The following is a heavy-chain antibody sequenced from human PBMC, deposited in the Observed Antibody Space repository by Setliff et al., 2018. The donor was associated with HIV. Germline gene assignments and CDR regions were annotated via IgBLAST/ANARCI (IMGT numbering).Heavy chain of an antibody. D-gene: IGHD3-22*01. CDR1: GYTFNNYY. J-gene: IGHJ4*02. V-gene: IGHV1-46*02. CDR3: ARDLYDTSGFLDY. CDR2: MNPSGGKT. Sequence: ASVKVSCKASGYTFNNYYIHWVRQAPGQGLEWMAMMNPSGGKTTYGHKFQGRVTVTRDTSTRTVYLDLSRLASDDTAKYYCARDLYDTSGFLDYWGQGTLVTVSS.